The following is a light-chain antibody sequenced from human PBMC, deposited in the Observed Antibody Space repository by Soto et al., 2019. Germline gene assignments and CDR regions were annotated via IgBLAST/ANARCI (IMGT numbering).Light chain of an antibody. V-gene: IGKV3-20*01. J-gene: IGKJ4*01. Sequence: EIVFTQSPGTLSLSQGERATLSCRASQSVSSSYLAWYQQKPGQAPRLLIYGASSRATGIPDRFSGSESGTDFTLTISRLEPEDFAVYSCQHYDSSPTFGGGTKVDIK. CDR1: QSVSSSY. CDR3: QHYDSSPT. CDR2: GAS.